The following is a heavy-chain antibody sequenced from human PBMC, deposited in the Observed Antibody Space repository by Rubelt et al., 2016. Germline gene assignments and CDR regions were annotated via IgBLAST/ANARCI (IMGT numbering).Heavy chain of an antibody. D-gene: IGHD3-22*01. CDR2: INSDGSTT. J-gene: IGHJ4*02. CDR1: GFTVSSNY. CDR3: AKGSGYPYYFDY. Sequence: EVQLVESGGGLVQPGGSLRLSCAASGFTVSSNYMSWVRQAPGKGLVWVSRINSDGSTTTYADSVKGRFTISRGNSKNTVYLQMNSLRAADTAVYYCAKGSGYPYYFDYWGQGTLVTVSS. V-gene: IGHV3-74*02.